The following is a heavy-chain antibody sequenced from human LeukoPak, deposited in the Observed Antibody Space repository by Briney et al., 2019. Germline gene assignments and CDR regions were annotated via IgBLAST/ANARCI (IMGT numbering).Heavy chain of an antibody. CDR2: INPNSGGT. D-gene: IGHD1-26*01. CDR1: GYTFTGYY. Sequence: ASVKVSCKASGYTFTGYYMHWVRQAPGQGLEWMGWINPNSGGTNYAQKFQGWVTMTRDTSISTAYMELSRLRSDDTAVYYCARGRGSGSYTPYWYFDLWGRGTLVTVSS. V-gene: IGHV1-2*04. J-gene: IGHJ2*01. CDR3: ARGRGSGSYTPYWYFDL.